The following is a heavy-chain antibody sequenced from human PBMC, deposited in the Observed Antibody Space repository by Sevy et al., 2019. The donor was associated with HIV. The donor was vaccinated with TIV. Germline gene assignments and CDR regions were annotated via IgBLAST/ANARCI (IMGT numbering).Heavy chain of an antibody. CDR1: GFTISRYS. Sequence: GGSLRLSCAASGFTISRYSMNWVRQAPGKGLEWVSSIVSSSRYIYYPDSVRGRLTISIDNAKNTLNLQMNSKRAENAAVYYCASAGVVIEKEAFDFWGQGTMVTVSS. J-gene: IGHJ3*01. D-gene: IGHD3-3*01. V-gene: IGHV3-21*01. CDR2: IVSSSRYI. CDR3: ASAGVVIEKEAFDF.